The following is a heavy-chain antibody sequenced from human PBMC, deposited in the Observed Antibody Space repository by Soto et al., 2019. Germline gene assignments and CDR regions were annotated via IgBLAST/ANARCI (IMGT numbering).Heavy chain of an antibody. CDR1: AGSISSGNG. Sequence: SETLSLTCAVSAGSISSGNGWSWVRQPPGKGLEWIWEIYHSGSTNYNPSLKSRVTISVDKYKNQFSLKLSSVTAADTAVYYYAGGLGGFEYWGHGTPVTVSS. CDR2: IYHSGST. V-gene: IGHV4-4*02. J-gene: IGHJ4*01. CDR3: AGGLGGFEY. D-gene: IGHD3-16*01.